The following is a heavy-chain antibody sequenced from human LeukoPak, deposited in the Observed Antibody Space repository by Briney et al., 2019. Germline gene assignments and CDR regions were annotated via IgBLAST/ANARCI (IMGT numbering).Heavy chain of an antibody. D-gene: IGHD6-19*01. V-gene: IGHV1-2*02. CDR2: INPNSGDT. Sequence: GASVKVSCKASGYTFTGYYMHWVRQAPGQGLEWMGWINPNSGDTNYAQKFQGRVTMTRDTSISTAYMELSRLRSDDTAVYYCARDFKMEYSSGVYSWGTGSSNDYSGHGTL. CDR3: ARDFKMEYSSGVYSWGTGSSNDY. J-gene: IGHJ4*01. CDR1: GYTFTGYY.